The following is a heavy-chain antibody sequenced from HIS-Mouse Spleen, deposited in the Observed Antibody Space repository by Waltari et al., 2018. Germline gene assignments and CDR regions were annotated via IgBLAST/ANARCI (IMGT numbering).Heavy chain of an antibody. CDR2: ISYDGSNK. Sequence: QVQLVESGGGVVQPGRSLRLSCAASGFTFSSYGMHGVRQAPGKGLGWVAVISYDGSNKYYADSVKGRFTISRDNSKNTLYLQMNSLRAEDTAVYYCAKDKHHAFDYWGQGTLVTVSS. J-gene: IGHJ4*02. CDR3: AKDKHHAFDY. V-gene: IGHV3-30*18. CDR1: GFTFSSYG.